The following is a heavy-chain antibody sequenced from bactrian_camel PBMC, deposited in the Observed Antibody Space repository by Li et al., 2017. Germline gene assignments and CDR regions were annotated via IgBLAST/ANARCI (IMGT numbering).Heavy chain of an antibody. Sequence: HVQLVESGGGLVQPGGSVRISCASSGFSFSSGYMSWVRQAPGKGLVWVSSIYSDSSDAYYADSVKGRFTISRDNDKNVVYLQMDNMKLDDTAMYYCAPDSSPQMGCYWTRGTQVTVS. CDR1: GFSFSSGY. V-gene: IGHV3-2*01. D-gene: IGHD3*01. CDR3: APDSSPQMGCY. J-gene: IGHJ4*01. CDR2: IYSDSSDA.